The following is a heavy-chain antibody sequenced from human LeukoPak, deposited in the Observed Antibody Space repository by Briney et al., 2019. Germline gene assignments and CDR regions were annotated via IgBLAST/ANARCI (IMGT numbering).Heavy chain of an antibody. CDR2: IYYSGST. CDR3: ASYSGYLLSSFDY. J-gene: IGHJ4*02. Sequence: SETLSLTCTVSGGSISSYYWSWIRQPPGKGLEWIGYIYYSGSTNYNPSLKSRVTISVDTSKNQFSLKLSSVTAADTAVYYCASYSGYLLSSFDYWGQGTLVTVSS. V-gene: IGHV4-59*01. D-gene: IGHD5-12*01. CDR1: GGSISSYY.